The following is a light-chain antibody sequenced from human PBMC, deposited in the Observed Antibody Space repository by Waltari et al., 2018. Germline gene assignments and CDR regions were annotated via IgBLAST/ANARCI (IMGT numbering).Light chain of an antibody. CDR3: QQYYNWPRT. J-gene: IGKJ1*01. CDR1: QSVSRH. Sequence: EIVMTQSPVTLSVSPGERATLSCRASQSVSRHLAWYQQKPGQAPRLLIYGASTGATGIPARFSGSGSGTEFTLTISSLQSEDFAIYYCQQYYNWPRTFGQGTTVEIK. V-gene: IGKV3-15*01. CDR2: GAS.